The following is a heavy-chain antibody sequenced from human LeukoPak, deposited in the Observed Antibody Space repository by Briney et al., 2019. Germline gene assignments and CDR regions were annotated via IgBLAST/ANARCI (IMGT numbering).Heavy chain of an antibody. Sequence: GASLRLSCAASGFTFSGYWMSWVRQAPGKGLKWVANINQDGSEKYYVDSVKGRFTISRDNAKNSLFLQMGSLRVEDTAAYYCARESTAGYNSSWYGFRNWGQGTLVSVSS. CDR3: ARESTAGYNSSWYGFRN. CDR1: GFTFSGYW. J-gene: IGHJ1*01. D-gene: IGHD6-13*01. CDR2: INQDGSEK. V-gene: IGHV3-7*01.